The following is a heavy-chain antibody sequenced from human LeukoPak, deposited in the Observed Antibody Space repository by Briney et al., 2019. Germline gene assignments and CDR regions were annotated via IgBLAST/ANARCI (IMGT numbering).Heavy chain of an antibody. D-gene: IGHD2-21*02. J-gene: IGHJ4*02. CDR2: IIPIFGTA. V-gene: IGHV1-69*06. CDR1: GGTFSSYA. Sequence: ASVKVSCKASGGTFSSYAISWVRQAPGQGLEWMGGIIPIFGTANYAQKFQGRVTITADKSTSTAYMELSSLRSEDTAVYYCARSYCGGDCYRDFDYWGQGTLVTVSS. CDR3: ARSYCGGDCYRDFDY.